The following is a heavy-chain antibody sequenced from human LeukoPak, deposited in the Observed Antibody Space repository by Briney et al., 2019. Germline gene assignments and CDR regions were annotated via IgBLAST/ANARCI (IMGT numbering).Heavy chain of an antibody. CDR3: ARGPDSSGAGHVSVAFDI. Sequence: ASVKVSCKASGGTFSSYAISWVRQAPGQGLEWMGRIIPILGIANYAQKFQGRVTITADKSTSTAYIELSSLRSEDTAVYYCARGPDSSGAGHVSVAFDIWGQGTMVTVSS. CDR2: IIPILGIA. CDR1: GGTFSSYA. V-gene: IGHV1-69*04. D-gene: IGHD3-22*01. J-gene: IGHJ3*02.